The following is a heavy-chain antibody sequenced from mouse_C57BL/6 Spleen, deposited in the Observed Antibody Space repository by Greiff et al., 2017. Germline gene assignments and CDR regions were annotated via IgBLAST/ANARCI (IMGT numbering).Heavy chain of an antibody. CDR2: INPNNGGT. Sequence: VQLQQSGPELVKPGASVKMSCKASGYTFTDYNMHWVKQSHGKSLEWIGYINPNNGGTSYNQTFKGKATLTVNKSSSTAYMELRSLTSEDSAVYSCARGGFSTTSYFDYWGQGTTLTVSS. V-gene: IGHV1-22*01. CDR3: ARGGFSTTSYFDY. D-gene: IGHD1-1*01. J-gene: IGHJ2*01. CDR1: GYTFTDYN.